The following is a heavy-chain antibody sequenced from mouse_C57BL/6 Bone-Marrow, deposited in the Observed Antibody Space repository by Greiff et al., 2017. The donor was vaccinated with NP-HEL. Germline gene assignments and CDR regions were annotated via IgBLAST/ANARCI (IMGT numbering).Heavy chain of an antibody. D-gene: IGHD2-5*01. CDR3: TIAYYSNYAWFAY. CDR1: GFNIKDYY. J-gene: IGHJ3*01. CDR2: IDPEDGDT. V-gene: IGHV14-1*01. Sequence: VTLKVSGAELVRPGASVKLSCTASGFNIKDYYMHWVKQRPEQGLEWIGRIDPEDGDTEYAPKFQGKATMTADTSSNTAYLQLSSLTSEDTAVYYCTIAYYSNYAWFAYWGQGTLVTVSA.